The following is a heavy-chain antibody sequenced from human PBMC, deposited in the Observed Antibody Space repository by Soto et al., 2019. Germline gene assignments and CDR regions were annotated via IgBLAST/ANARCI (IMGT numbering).Heavy chain of an antibody. J-gene: IGHJ5*02. D-gene: IGHD2-15*01. CDR3: ARYGYWCNGASSYANFFDP. CDR1: GGSISSYY. Sequence: QVQLQESGPGLVKPSETLSLTCTVSGGSISSYYWSWIRQPPGKGLGWIGYIYYSGSTNYKPSLKSLITIPVTTSNTRFSLILSSVTAADTALNYCARYGYWCNGASSYANFFDPSG. V-gene: IGHV4-59*08. CDR2: IYYSGST.